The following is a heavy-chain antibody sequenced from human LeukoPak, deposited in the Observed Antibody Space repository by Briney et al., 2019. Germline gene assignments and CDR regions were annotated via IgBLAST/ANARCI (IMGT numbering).Heavy chain of an antibody. Sequence: GGSLRLSCAASGFTFSSYAMSWVRQAPGKGLEWVSAISGSGGSTYYADSVKGRFTISRDNAKSTLYLQMNSLRVEDTAVYYCARDRSFGLDAWGQGTTVTVSS. V-gene: IGHV3-23*01. CDR1: GFTFSSYA. CDR2: ISGSGGST. J-gene: IGHJ6*02. CDR3: ARDRSFGLDA.